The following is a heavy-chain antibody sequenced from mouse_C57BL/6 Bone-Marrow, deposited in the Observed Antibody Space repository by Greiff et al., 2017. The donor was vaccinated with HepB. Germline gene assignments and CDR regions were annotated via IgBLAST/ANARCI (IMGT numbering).Heavy chain of an antibody. CDR2: IYPGGGYT. V-gene: IGHV1-63*01. CDR3: ARYYGSSYHFDY. Sequence: QVHVKQSGAELVRPGTSVKMSCKASGYTFTNYWIGWAKQRPGHGLEWIGDIYPGGGYTNYNEKFKGKATLTADKSSSTAYMQFSSLTSEDSAIYYCARYYGSSYHFDYWGQGTTLTVSS. J-gene: IGHJ2*01. CDR1: GYTFTNYW. D-gene: IGHD1-1*01.